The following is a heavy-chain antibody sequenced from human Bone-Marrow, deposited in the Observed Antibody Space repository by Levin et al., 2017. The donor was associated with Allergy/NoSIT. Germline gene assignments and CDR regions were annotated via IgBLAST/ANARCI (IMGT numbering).Heavy chain of an antibody. CDR1: GFTFSSYG. J-gene: IGHJ4*02. V-gene: IGHV3-33*01. D-gene: IGHD3-22*01. CDR3: APLYYYDSSQGKPFDY. Sequence: GESLKISCAASGFTFSSYGMHWVRQAPGKGLEWVAVIWYDGSNKYYADSVKGRFTISRDNSKNTLYLQMNSLRAEDTAVYYCAPLYYYDSSQGKPFDYWGQGTLVTVSS. CDR2: IWYDGSNK.